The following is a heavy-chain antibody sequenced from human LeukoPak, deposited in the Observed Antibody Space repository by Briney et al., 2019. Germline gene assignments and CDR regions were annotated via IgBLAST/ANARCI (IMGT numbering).Heavy chain of an antibody. Sequence: GGSLRLSCAASGFTFSSDWMTWVRQAPGKGLEWVSAISGSGGSTYYADSVKGRFTISRDNAKNSLYLQMNSLRAEDTAVYYCARGSVGGGNYFDYWGQGTLVTVSS. V-gene: IGHV3-21*01. CDR3: ARGSVGGGNYFDY. CDR1: GFTFSSDW. J-gene: IGHJ4*02. D-gene: IGHD3-16*01. CDR2: ISGSGGST.